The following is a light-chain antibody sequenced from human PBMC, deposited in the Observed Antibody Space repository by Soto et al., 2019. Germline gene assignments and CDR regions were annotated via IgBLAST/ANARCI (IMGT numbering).Light chain of an antibody. CDR2: AAS. J-gene: IGKJ4*01. V-gene: IGKV1-9*01. Sequence: DIQLTQSPSFLSASVGDRVTITCRASQGISSYLAWYQQKPGKAPKLLIYAASTLQSGVPSRFSGSGSGTEFTLTISSLQPEDFATYYCQLLNSYPLVTFGGGTKVEIK. CDR3: QLLNSYPLVT. CDR1: QGISSY.